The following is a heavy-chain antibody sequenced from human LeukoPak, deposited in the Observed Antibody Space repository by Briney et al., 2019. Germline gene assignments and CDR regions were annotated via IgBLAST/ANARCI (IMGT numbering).Heavy chain of an antibody. CDR3: ARGPIVVVPAAIGYYCYGMDV. J-gene: IGHJ6*04. CDR1: GGSFSGYY. V-gene: IGHV4-34*01. D-gene: IGHD2-2*01. CDR2: INHSGST. Sequence: SETLSLTCAVYGGSFSGYYWSWIRQPPGKGLEWIGEINHSGSTNYNPSLKSRVTISVDTSKNQFSLKLSSVTAADTAVYYCARGPIVVVPAAIGYYCYGMDVWGKGTTVTVSS.